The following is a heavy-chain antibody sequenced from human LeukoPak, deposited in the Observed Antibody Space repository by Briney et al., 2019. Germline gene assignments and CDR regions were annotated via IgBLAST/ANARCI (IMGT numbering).Heavy chain of an antibody. CDR2: IDPSDSYT. CDR1: GYSFTSYW. V-gene: IGHV5-10-1*01. J-gene: IGHJ4*02. CDR3: ARVPRGANSMVATSPPFDY. D-gene: IGHD4/OR15-4a*01. Sequence: GESLKISCKGSGYSFTSYWINWVRQMAGKGLEWMGRIDPSDSYTNYSPSFQGHVTISADKSINTAYLQWSSLKASDTAMYYCARVPRGANSMVATSPPFDYWSQGTLVTVSS.